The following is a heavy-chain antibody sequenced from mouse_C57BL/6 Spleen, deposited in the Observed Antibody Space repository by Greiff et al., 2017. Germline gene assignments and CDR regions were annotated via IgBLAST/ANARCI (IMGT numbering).Heavy chain of an antibody. D-gene: IGHD1-1*01. V-gene: IGHV14-2*01. CDR3: ALYYYGSSSFAY. CDR1: GFNIKDYY. Sequence: VHVKQSGAELVKPGASVKLSCTASGFNIKDYYMHWVKQRTEQGLEWIGRLDPEDGETKYAPKFQGKATITADTSSNTAYLQLRSLTSEDTAVYYCALYYYGSSSFAYWGQGTLVTVSA. CDR2: LDPEDGET. J-gene: IGHJ3*01.